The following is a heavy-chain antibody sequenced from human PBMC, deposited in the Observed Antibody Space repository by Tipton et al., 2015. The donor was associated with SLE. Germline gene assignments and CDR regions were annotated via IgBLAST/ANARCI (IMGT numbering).Heavy chain of an antibody. J-gene: IGHJ4*02. Sequence: TLSLTCAVSGYSISSGYYWGWIRQPPGKGLEWIGSIYHSGSTYYNPSLKSRVTISVDTSKNQFSLKLSSVTAADTAVYYCARVGYSSGSYYFDYWGQGTLVTVSS. V-gene: IGHV4-38-2*01. CDR3: ARVGYSSGSYYFDY. CDR2: IYHSGST. D-gene: IGHD6-19*01. CDR1: GYSISSGYY.